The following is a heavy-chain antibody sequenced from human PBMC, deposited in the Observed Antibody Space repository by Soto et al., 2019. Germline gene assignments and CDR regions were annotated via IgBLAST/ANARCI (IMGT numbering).Heavy chain of an antibody. D-gene: IGHD1-1*01. CDR1: GGSFSGYY. CDR2: INHSGST. J-gene: IGHJ5*02. V-gene: IGHV4-34*01. CDR3: ARGLFRNGTTPDNWFDP. Sequence: PSETLSLTCAVYGGSFSGYYWSWIRQPPGKGLEWIGEINHSGSTNYNPSLKSRVTISVDTSKNQFSLKLSSVTAADTAVYYCARGLFRNGTTPDNWFDPWGQGTLVTVSS.